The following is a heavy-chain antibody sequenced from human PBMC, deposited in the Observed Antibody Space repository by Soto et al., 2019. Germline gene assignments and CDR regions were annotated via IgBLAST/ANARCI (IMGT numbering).Heavy chain of an antibody. D-gene: IGHD2-2*01. CDR1: GYTFTSYA. CDR2: INAGNGNT. J-gene: IGHJ3*02. Sequence: QVQLVQSGAEVKKPGASVKVSCKASGYTFTSYAMHWVRQAPGQRLEWMGWINAGNGNTKYSQKFQGRVTITRDTSASTAYMELSSLRSEDTAVYYCAREGTSFFPRAFDIWGQGTMVTVSS. CDR3: AREGTSFFPRAFDI. V-gene: IGHV1-3*01.